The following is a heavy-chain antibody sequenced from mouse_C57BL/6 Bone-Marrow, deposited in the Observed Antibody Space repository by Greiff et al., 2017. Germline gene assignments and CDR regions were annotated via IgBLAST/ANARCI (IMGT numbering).Heavy chain of an antibody. V-gene: IGHV1-26*01. D-gene: IGHD2-3*01. CDR3: ARTDGYYPYYFDY. CDR2: INPNNGGT. CDR1: GYTFTDYY. J-gene: IGHJ2*01. Sequence: VQLQQSGPELVKPGASVKISCKASGYTFTDYYMNWVKQSHGKSLEWIGDINPNNGGTSYNQKFKGKATLTVDKSSSTAYMELRSLTSEDSAVYYCARTDGYYPYYFDYWGQGTTLTVSS.